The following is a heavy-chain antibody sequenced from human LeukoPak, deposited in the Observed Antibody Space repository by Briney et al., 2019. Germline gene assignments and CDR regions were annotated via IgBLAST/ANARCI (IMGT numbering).Heavy chain of an antibody. Sequence: SETLSLTCTVSGGSVTSTTSHWGWIRRPPGTDLEWIGNVLYTGSTYYNPSLKSRVTISVDTSRNQFSLTLTSVTAADMAVYYCVRLPTGYPNWFDPWGQGTLVTVSS. V-gene: IGHV4-39*01. CDR1: GGSVTSTTSH. J-gene: IGHJ5*02. D-gene: IGHD4-17*01. CDR3: VRLPTGYPNWFDP. CDR2: VLYTGST.